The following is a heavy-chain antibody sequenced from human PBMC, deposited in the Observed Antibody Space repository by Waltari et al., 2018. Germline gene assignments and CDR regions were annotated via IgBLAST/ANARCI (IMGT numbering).Heavy chain of an antibody. D-gene: IGHD6-13*01. CDR3: ARDRGSSWYGEYYYYYMDV. V-gene: IGHV1-2*06. J-gene: IGHJ6*03. CDR1: GYTFTGYY. Sequence: QVQLVQSGAEVKKPGASVKVSCKASGYTFTGYYMHWVRQATGQGLEWMGRINPNSGGTNYAQKFQGRVTMTRDTSISTAYMELSRLRSDDTAVYYCARDRGSSWYGEYYYYYMDVWGKGTTVTVSS. CDR2: INPNSGGT.